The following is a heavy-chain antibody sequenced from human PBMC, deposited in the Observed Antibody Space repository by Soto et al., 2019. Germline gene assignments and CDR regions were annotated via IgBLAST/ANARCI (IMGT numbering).Heavy chain of an antibody. J-gene: IGHJ2*01. CDR2: ISYDGSNK. CDR1: GFTFSSYG. Sequence: GGSLRLSCAASGFTFSSYGMHLVRQAPGKGLEWVAVISYDGSNKYYADSVKGRFTISRDNSKNTLYLQMNSLRAEDTAVYYCAKGLAYCGGDCYSHFDLWGRGTLVTVSS. CDR3: AKGLAYCGGDCYSHFDL. D-gene: IGHD2-21*02. V-gene: IGHV3-30*18.